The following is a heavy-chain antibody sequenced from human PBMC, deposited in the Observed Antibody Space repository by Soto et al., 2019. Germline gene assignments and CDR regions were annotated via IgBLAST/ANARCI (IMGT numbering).Heavy chain of an antibody. CDR3: ARHNYDSSGSYHYYYGMDV. CDR1: GGSGGSFSGYY. D-gene: IGHD3-22*01. CDR2: INHSGST. J-gene: IGHJ6*02. V-gene: IGHV4-34*01. Sequence: QVQLQQWGAGLLKPSETLSLTCAVYGGSGGSFSGYYWSWIRQPPGKGLEWIGEINHSGSTNYNPALKSRVTISVDTSKTQFSLKLSSVTAADTAVYYCARHNYDSSGSYHYYYGMDVWGQGTTVTVSS.